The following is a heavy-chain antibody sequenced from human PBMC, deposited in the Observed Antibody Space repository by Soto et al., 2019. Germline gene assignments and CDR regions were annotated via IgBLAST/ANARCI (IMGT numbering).Heavy chain of an antibody. CDR1: GFTFSSYE. CDR3: EARFLRKNIDY. V-gene: IGHV3-48*03. Sequence: GGSLRLSCAASGFTFSSYEMNWVRQAPGKGLEWVSYISSSGSTIYYADSVKGRFTISRDNAKNSLYLQMNSLRAEDTAVYYCEARFLRKNIDYWGQGTLVTVSS. J-gene: IGHJ4*02. CDR2: ISSSGSTI. D-gene: IGHD4-17*01.